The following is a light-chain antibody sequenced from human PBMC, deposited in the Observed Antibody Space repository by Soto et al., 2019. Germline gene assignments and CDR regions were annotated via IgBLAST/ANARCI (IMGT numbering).Light chain of an antibody. CDR2: GAS. J-gene: IGKJ2*01. CDR1: QSVSSSY. V-gene: IGKV3-20*01. CDR3: QQYGSSHT. Sequence: EIVLTQYPGTLSLSPGERATLSCRASQSVSSSYLAWYQQKPGQAPRLLIYGASSRATGIPDRFSGSGSGTDFNLTISRLEPEDFAEYYCQQYGSSHTFGQGTKLEIK.